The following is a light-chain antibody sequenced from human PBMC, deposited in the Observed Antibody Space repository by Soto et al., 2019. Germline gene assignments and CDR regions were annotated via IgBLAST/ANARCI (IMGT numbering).Light chain of an antibody. CDR2: DVK. CDR1: SSDVGGYNY. CDR3: CSYAGDYTFV. J-gene: IGLJ1*01. Sequence: QSVLTQPRSVSGCPGQSVTISCTGTSSDVGGYNYVTWYQQYPGKAPKVMIYDVKTRPSGVPDRFSGSKSGNTASLTISGLQAEDEADYYCCSYAGDYTFVFGTGTKLTVL. V-gene: IGLV2-11*01.